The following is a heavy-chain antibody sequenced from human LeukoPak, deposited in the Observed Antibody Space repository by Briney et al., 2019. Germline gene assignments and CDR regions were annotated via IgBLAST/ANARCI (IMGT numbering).Heavy chain of an antibody. CDR3: ARFSGWAYDFDY. CDR1: GGSISSGGYY. D-gene: IGHD6-19*01. V-gene: IGHV4-31*03. J-gene: IGHJ4*02. Sequence: SETLSLTCTVSGGSISSGGYYWSWIRQHPGKGLEWIGYIYYSGSTYYNPSLKSRVTISLDTSKNQFSLKLSSVTAADTAVYYCARFSGWAYDFDYWGQGALVTVSS. CDR2: IYYSGST.